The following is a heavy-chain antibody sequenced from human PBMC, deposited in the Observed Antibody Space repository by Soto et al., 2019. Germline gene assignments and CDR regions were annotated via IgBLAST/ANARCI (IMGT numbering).Heavy chain of an antibody. D-gene: IGHD2-15*01. V-gene: IGHV1-69*13. CDR1: GGTFSSYA. CDR3: VRYRVVAPSDYYYGMEV. J-gene: IGHJ6*02. CDR2: IIPIFGTA. Sequence: GASVKVSCKASGGTFSSYAISWVRQAPGQGLEWMGGIIPIFGTANYAQKFQGRVTITADESTSTAYMELSSLRSEDTAVYYCVRYRVVAPSDYYYGMEVWGQESTVTASS.